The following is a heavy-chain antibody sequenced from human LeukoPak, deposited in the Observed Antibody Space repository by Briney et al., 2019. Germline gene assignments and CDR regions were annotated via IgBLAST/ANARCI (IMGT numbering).Heavy chain of an antibody. V-gene: IGHV1-24*01. Sequence: ASVKVSCKVSGYTLTELSMHWVRQAPGKGLEWMGGFDPEDGETIYAQKFQGRVTMTEDTSTDTAYMELSSLRSEDTAVYYCATDKRSYSNYLLDYWGQGTLVTVSS. CDR2: FDPEDGET. CDR1: GYTLTELS. D-gene: IGHD4-11*01. CDR3: ATDKRSYSNYLLDY. J-gene: IGHJ4*02.